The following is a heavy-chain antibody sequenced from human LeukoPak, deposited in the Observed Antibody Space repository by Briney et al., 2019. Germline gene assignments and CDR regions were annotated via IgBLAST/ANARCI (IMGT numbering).Heavy chain of an antibody. CDR1: GLTFSNYA. CDR2: ISGSGDIT. D-gene: IGHD2-15*01. J-gene: IGHJ4*02. V-gene: IGHV3-23*01. CDR3: AKSRRGANSGGSYYFDY. Sequence: PGGSLRLSCAASGLTFSNYAMTWVRQAPGKGLEWVSAISGSGDITYYADPVKGRFTISRDNSKNTLHLQMNSLRAEDTAVYYCAKSRRGANSGGSYYFDYWGQGTLVTVSS.